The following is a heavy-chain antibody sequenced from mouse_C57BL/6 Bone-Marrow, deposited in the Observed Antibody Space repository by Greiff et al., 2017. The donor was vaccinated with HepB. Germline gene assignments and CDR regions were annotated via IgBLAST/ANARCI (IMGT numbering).Heavy chain of an antibody. J-gene: IGHJ2*01. CDR3: ARWGDLLLRYY. Sequence: QVQLQQPGAELVKPGASVKLSCKASGYTFTSYWMHWVKQRPGQGLEWIGMIHPNSGSTNYNEKFKSKATLTVDKSSSTAYMQLSSLTSEDSAVYYCARWGDLLLRYYWGQGTTLTVSS. CDR1: GYTFTSYW. CDR2: IHPNSGST. V-gene: IGHV1-64*01. D-gene: IGHD1-1*01.